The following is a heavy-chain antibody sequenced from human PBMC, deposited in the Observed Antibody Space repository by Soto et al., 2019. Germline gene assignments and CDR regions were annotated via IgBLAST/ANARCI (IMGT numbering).Heavy chain of an antibody. CDR3: ARDFSYQRFAH. D-gene: IGHD3-16*02. CDR2: MNQDGSVI. CDR1: GFTFSSSC. Sequence: GSLRLSCVASGFTFSSSCICWIRQTPGKGLEWVTNMNQDGSVIAYADSVKGRFTVSRDNAKNAVYLQMNSLTVEDTAVYFCARDFSYQRFAHWGQGALVTVSS. V-gene: IGHV3-7*01. J-gene: IGHJ4*02.